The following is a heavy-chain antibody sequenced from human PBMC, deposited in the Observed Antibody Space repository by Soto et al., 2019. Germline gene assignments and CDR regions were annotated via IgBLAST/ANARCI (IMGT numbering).Heavy chain of an antibody. D-gene: IGHD3-3*01. V-gene: IGHV3-66*01. CDR1: GFTVSSNY. CDR2: IYSGGST. J-gene: IGHJ6*03. CDR3: ARDRRFKAFPMGV. Sequence: PGGSLRLSCAASGFTVSSNYMSWVRQAPGKGLEWVSVIYSGGSTYYADSVKGRFTISRDNSKNTLYLQMNSLRAEDTAVYYCARDRRFKAFPMGVWGKGTTVTVSS.